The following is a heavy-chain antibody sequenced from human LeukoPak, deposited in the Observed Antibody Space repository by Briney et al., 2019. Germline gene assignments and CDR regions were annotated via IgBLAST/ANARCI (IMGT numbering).Heavy chain of an antibody. CDR3: ARLGCSSTSCYRDFDP. Sequence: PGGSLRLSCAASGFTFSSYAMSWVRQAPGKGLEWVSAISGSGGSTYYADSVKGRFTISRDNSKNTLYLQMNSLRAEDTAVYYCARLGCSSTSCYRDFDPWGQGTLVTVSS. V-gene: IGHV3-23*01. CDR1: GFTFSSYA. D-gene: IGHD2-2*02. CDR2: ISGSGGST. J-gene: IGHJ5*02.